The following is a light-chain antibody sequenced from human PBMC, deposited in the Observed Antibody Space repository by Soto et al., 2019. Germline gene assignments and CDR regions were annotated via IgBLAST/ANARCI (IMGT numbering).Light chain of an antibody. CDR3: QQYYSTPRT. J-gene: IGKJ1*01. CDR1: QSVLYSSNNKNY. V-gene: IGKV4-1*01. Sequence: DIMVTQSPASLAVSLGERATINCRSSQSVLYSSNNKNYLAWYQQKPGQPPKLLIYWASTRESGVPDRFSGSGSGTDFTLTISSLQAEDVAVYYCQQYYSTPRTFGQGTKVDIK. CDR2: WAS.